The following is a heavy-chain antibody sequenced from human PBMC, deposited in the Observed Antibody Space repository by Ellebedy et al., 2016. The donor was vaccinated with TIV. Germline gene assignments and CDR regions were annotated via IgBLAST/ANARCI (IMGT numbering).Heavy chain of an antibody. CDR2: INTSDSDT. J-gene: IGHJ5*02. CDR3: ATQLERRGGASS. D-gene: IGHD5-24*01. V-gene: IGHV5-10-1*01. CDR1: GYNFASYW. Sequence: PGGSLRLSCTGSGYNFASYWISWVRQIPGKGLEWMGKINTSDSDTNYSPSFQGHVSFSADTSISTAYLQWSGLQTSDTAIYYCATQLERRGGASSWGQGTLVTVSS.